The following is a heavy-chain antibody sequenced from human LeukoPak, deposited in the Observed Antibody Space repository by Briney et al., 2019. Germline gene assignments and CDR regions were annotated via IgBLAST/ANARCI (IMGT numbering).Heavy chain of an antibody. Sequence: GESLKISCKGSGYSFTSYWIGCVRQVPGNVLEWMGIIYPGDSDTRYSPSFQGQVTISADKSISTAYLQWSSLKDSDTVFFYRQKTAYDILTGYPFDYWGQGTLVTVSS. CDR1: GYSFTSYW. CDR3: QKTAYDILTGYPFDY. CDR2: IYPGDSDT. J-gene: IGHJ4*02. D-gene: IGHD3-9*01. V-gene: IGHV5-51*01.